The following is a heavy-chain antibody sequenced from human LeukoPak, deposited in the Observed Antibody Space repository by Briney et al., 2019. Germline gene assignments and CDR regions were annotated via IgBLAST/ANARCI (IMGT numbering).Heavy chain of an antibody. CDR3: ARHWSGSGDYYPFDY. CDR1: GGSISNYY. V-gene: IGHV4-59*08. J-gene: IGHJ4*02. Sequence: TSETLSLTCTVSGGSISNYYWSWTRQPSGKGLEWIGYIYYSGSTNYNPSLGSRVTISVDTSKNQVSLKLSSVTAADTAVYYCARHWSGSGDYYPFDYWGQGTLVTVSS. CDR2: IYYSGST. D-gene: IGHD3-10*01.